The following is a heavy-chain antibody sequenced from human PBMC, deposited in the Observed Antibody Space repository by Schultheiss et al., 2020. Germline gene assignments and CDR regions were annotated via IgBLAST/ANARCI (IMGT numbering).Heavy chain of an antibody. CDR2: IIPILGIA. CDR1: GYTFTSYY. CDR3: ARDGLITEGIYHYYMDV. V-gene: IGHV1-69*04. D-gene: IGHD3/OR15-3a*01. J-gene: IGHJ6*03. Sequence: SVKVSCKASGYTFTSYYMHWVRQAPGQGLEWMGRIIPILGIANYAQKFQGRVTITADKSTSTAYMELSSLRPEDMGVYYCARDGLITEGIYHYYMDVWGKGTTVTVSS.